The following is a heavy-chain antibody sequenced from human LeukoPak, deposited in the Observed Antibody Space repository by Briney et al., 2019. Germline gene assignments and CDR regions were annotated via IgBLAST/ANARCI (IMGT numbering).Heavy chain of an antibody. CDR2: MNPNSGNT. V-gene: IGHV1-8*01. J-gene: IGHJ3*02. D-gene: IGHD2-2*01. CDR3: ASTVVVPAAMPNDAFDI. Sequence: VASVKVSCKASGYTFTSYDINWARQATGQGLEWMGWMNPNSGNTGYAQKFQGRVTMTRNTSISTAYMELSSLRSEDTAVYYCASTVVVPAAMPNDAFDIWGQGTMVTVSS. CDR1: GYTFTSYD.